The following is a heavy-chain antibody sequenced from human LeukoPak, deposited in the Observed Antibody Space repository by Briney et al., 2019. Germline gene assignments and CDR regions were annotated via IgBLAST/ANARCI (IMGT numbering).Heavy chain of an antibody. J-gene: IGHJ4*02. CDR1: CGSISSYY. CDR3: ARSLYSSNWSSFDY. CDR2: IYYSGST. D-gene: IGHD6-13*01. Sequence: SETLSLTCAVSCGSISSYYWTWIRQPPGKGLEWIGYIYYSGSTNYNPSLKSRVTISVDTSKNQFSLKLNSVTAADTAVYYCARSLYSSNWSSFDYWGQGSLVTVSS. V-gene: IGHV4-59*01.